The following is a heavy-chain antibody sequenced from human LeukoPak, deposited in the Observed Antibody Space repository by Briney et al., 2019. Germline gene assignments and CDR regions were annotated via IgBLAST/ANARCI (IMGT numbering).Heavy chain of an antibody. D-gene: IGHD4-17*01. CDR1: VDTFTGYA. V-gene: IGHV3-23*01. CDR2: MSGSGGRT. CDR3: AKDLEATTVTPVGY. J-gene: IGHJ4*02. Sequence: GGCLRLSRAASVDTFTGYALTCGRQAPGEGLEWVSGMSGSGGRTNYADSAKRRFTISRDNSKNTLYLQMNSLRAEDKDVYYCAKDLEATTVTPVGYWGQGTLVTVSS.